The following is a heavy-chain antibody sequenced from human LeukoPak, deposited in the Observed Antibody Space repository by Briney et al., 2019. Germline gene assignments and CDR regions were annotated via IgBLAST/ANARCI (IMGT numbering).Heavy chain of an antibody. CDR3: AKGVDYDSSGYYESDLDY. Sequence: GGSLRLSCAASGFTFSSYAMSWVRQALGKGLEWVSAISGSGGSTYYADSVKGRFTISRDNSKNTLYLQMNSLRAEDTAVYYCAKGVDYDSSGYYESDLDYWGQGTLVTVSS. J-gene: IGHJ4*02. CDR2: ISGSGGST. D-gene: IGHD3-22*01. V-gene: IGHV3-23*01. CDR1: GFTFSSYA.